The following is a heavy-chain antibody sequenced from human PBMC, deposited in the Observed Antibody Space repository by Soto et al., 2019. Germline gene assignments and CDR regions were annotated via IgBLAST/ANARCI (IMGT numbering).Heavy chain of an antibody. V-gene: IGHV1-69*01. CDR2: IIPIFGTA. CDR1: GGTFSSYA. D-gene: IGHD1-26*01. CDR3: ARWGRVGTRDYYGMDV. Sequence: QVQLVQSGAEVKKPGSSVKVSCKASGGTFSSYAISWVRQAPGQGLEWMGGIIPIFGTANYAQKFQGRVTITADESTSTADMELSSLRSEDTAVYYCARWGRVGTRDYYGMDVWGQGTTVTVSS. J-gene: IGHJ6*02.